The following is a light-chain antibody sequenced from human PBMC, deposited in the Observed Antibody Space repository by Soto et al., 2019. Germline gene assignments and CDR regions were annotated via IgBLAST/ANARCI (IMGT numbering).Light chain of an antibody. Sequence: AIQVTQSPSSLSASVGDRVTITCRATQGSRSDLGWYQQKPGKAPKLLIYAASDLQAEVPSRFSGSGSGTDFTLTISSLQAEDFATYYCLQDHDYQWTFGQGTKLEIK. CDR2: AAS. CDR3: LQDHDYQWT. J-gene: IGKJ2*02. V-gene: IGKV1-6*01. CDR1: QGSRSD.